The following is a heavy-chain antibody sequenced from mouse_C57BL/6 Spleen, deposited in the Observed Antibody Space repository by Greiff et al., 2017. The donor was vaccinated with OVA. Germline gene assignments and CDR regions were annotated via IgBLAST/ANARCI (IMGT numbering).Heavy chain of an antibody. CDR1: GYAFSSSW. CDR3: ARKGGGSSSWFAY. J-gene: IGHJ3*01. CDR2: IYPGDGDT. Sequence: VQLQQSGPELVKPGASVKISCKASGYAFSSSWMNWVKQRPGKGLEWIGRIYPGDGDTNYNGKFKGKATLTADKSSSTAYMQLSSLTSEDSAVYFCARKGGGSSSWFAYWGQGTLVTVSA. V-gene: IGHV1-82*01. D-gene: IGHD1-1*01.